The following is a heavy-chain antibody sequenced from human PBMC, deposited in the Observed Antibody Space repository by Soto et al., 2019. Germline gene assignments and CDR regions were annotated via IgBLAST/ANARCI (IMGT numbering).Heavy chain of an antibody. CDR2: MNPNSGNT. CDR3: ARELHSSRKFPWFDP. D-gene: IGHD6-13*01. CDR1: GYTFTSYD. J-gene: IGHJ5*02. Sequence: QVQLVQSGAEAKKPGASVKVSCKASGYTFTSYDINWVRQATGQGLEWMGWMNPNSGNTGYAQKFQGRVTMTRNTSISTAYMELSSLRSEDTAVYYCARELHSSRKFPWFDPWGQGTLVTVSS. V-gene: IGHV1-8*01.